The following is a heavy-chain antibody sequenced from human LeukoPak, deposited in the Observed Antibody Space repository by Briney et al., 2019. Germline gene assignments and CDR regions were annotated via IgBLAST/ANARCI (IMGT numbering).Heavy chain of an antibody. CDR2: ISGSGGNT. CDR1: GFTFSTYT. Sequence: GGSLRLSCAASGFTFSTYTMSWVRQAPRKGLEWVSAISGSGGNTYYADSVKGRFTISRDNSRNTLYLQLDILRADDTAVYYCAKAAFSRTSYFDYWGQGTLVTASS. V-gene: IGHV3-23*01. J-gene: IGHJ4*02. CDR3: AKAAFSRTSYFDY. D-gene: IGHD3-3*02.